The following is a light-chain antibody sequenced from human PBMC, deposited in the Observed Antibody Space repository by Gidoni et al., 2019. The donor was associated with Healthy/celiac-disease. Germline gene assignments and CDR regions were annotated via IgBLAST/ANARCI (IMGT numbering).Light chain of an antibody. Sequence: QSALTPPASVSGSPGQPITISCTGTSSDVVGYNYVSWYQQHPGKAPKLMIYDVSNRPSGGSNRFSGSKYGNTASLTIAGLQAEDEDDYYCSSYTSSSTLVVFGGGTKLTVL. V-gene: IGLV2-14*03. CDR3: SSYTSSSTLVV. CDR2: DVS. J-gene: IGLJ2*01. CDR1: SSDVVGYNY.